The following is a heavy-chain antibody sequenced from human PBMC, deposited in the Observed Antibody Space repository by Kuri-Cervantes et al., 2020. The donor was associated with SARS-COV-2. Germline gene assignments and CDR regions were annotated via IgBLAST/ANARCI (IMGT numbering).Heavy chain of an antibody. J-gene: IGHJ6*02. Sequence: SWAPSGFTVSSNYMSWVRQAPGKGLEWVSVIYSGGSTYYADSVKGRFTISRDNAKNSLYLQMNSLRAEETAVYYCARDLGPISGYCGMDGWGQGTTVTVSS. V-gene: IGHV3-66*01. CDR2: IYSGGST. CDR1: GFTVSSNY. CDR3: ARDLGPISGYCGMDG. D-gene: IGHD2-2*02.